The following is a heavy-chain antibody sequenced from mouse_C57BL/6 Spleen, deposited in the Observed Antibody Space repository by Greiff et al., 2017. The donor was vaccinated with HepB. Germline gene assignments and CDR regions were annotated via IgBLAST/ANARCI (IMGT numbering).Heavy chain of an antibody. CDR1: GFTFTDYY. CDR2: IRNKANGYTT. D-gene: IGHD2-4*01. V-gene: IGHV7-3*01. J-gene: IGHJ2*01. CDR3: ARYIGYEYDYFDY. Sequence: EVKVVESGGGLVQPGGSLSLSCAASGFTFTDYYMSWVRQPPGKALEWLGFIRNKANGYTTEYSASVKGRFTISRDNSQSILYLQMNALSAEDSATYYCARYIGYEYDYFDYWGQGTTLTVSS.